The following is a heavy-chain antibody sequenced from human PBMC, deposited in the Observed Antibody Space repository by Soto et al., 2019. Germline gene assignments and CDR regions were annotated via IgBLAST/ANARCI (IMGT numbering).Heavy chain of an antibody. CDR1: GYTFSGYY. CDR2: INPNSGGT. Sequence: ASVKVSCKASGYTFSGYYMHWVRQAPGQGLEWMGWINPNSGGTNYAQKFQGWVTITRDTSISTAYMEVSRLRSYDTAVYYCARDATPESAFDIWGQGTMVTVSS. CDR3: ARDATPESAFDI. J-gene: IGHJ3*02. V-gene: IGHV1-2*04.